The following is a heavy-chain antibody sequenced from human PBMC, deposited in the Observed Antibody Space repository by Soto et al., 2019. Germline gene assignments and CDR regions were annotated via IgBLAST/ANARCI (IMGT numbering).Heavy chain of an antibody. CDR2: INHSGST. V-gene: IGHV4-34*01. CDR3: ARGFGALVVAATYWFDP. Sequence: QVQLQQWGAGLLKPSETLSLTCAVYGGSFSGYYWSWIRQPPGKGLEWIGEINHSGSTNYNPSLKSRVTISVDTSKNQFSLKLSSVTAADTAVYYCARGFGALVVAATYWFDPWGQGTLVTVSS. CDR1: GGSFSGYY. D-gene: IGHD2-15*01. J-gene: IGHJ5*02.